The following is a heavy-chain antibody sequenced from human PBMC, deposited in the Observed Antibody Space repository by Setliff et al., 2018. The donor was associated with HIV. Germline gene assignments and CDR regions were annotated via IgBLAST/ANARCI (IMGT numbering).Heavy chain of an antibody. CDR3: ARADYTNYLLDAFDV. Sequence: SSETLSLTCTVSGGSINSGNYFWSWIRQPAGKGLEWIGHMYTDGSTNYNPSFKSRVTISADTSKNQFSLKLSSVTAEATAVYYCARADYTNYLLDAFDVWGQGTMVTVSS. D-gene: IGHD4-4*01. CDR2: MYTDGST. CDR1: GGSINSGNYF. J-gene: IGHJ3*01. V-gene: IGHV4-61*09.